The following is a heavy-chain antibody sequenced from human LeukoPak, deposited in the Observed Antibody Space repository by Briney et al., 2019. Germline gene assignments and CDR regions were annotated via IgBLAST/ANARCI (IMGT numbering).Heavy chain of an antibody. CDR2: INPNSGGT. CDR1: GYTFTGYY. Sequence: ASVKVSCKASGYTFTGYYMHWVRQAPGQGLEWMGWINPNSGGTNYAQKFQGWVTMTRDTSISTAYMELSRLRSDDTAVYYCARSRYSSGWEPFALDYWGQGTLVTVSS. CDR3: ARSRYSSGWEPFALDY. D-gene: IGHD6-19*01. J-gene: IGHJ4*02. V-gene: IGHV1-2*04.